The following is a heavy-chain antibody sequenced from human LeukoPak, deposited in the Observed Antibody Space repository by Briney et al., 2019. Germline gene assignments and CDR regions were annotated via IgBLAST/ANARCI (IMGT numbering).Heavy chain of an antibody. V-gene: IGHV1-18*01. Sequence: GASVKVSCKASGYIFNKYGVSWVRQAPGQGLEWLAWISCYNGDTNYAQKFQGRVTVTTDTSTSTVFMELSRLRSDDTAVYYCARGRSLRFLEWLLLDYWGQGTLVTVSS. CDR2: ISCYNGDT. J-gene: IGHJ4*02. CDR1: GYIFNKYG. CDR3: ARGRSLRFLEWLLLDY. D-gene: IGHD3-3*01.